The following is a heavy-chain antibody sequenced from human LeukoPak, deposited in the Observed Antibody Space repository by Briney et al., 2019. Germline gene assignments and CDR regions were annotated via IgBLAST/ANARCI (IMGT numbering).Heavy chain of an antibody. V-gene: IGHV4-38-2*02. D-gene: IGHD2-2*01. CDR1: GYSISSGYY. CDR2: IYHSGST. Sequence: SETLSLTCTVSGYSISSGYYWGWIRQPPGKGLEWIGSIYHSGSTYYNPSLKSRVTISVDTSKYQFSLKLSSVTAADTAVYYCAKRDIVVVPAAISFVSWFDPWGQGTLVTVSS. CDR3: AKRDIVVVPAAISFVSWFDP. J-gene: IGHJ5*02.